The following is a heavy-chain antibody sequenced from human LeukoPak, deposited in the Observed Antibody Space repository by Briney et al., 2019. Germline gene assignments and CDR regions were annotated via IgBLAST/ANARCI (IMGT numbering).Heavy chain of an antibody. V-gene: IGHV1-18*01. Sequence: ASVKVSCKASGYTFSSYGISWVRQAPGQGLQWLGWISCYNGKTQYAQKVQGRLSMTTDASTSTAYMELRSLISDDTAVFYCARTSRGYTTGLYHEHWGQGTLVTVSS. D-gene: IGHD3-9*01. CDR1: GYTFSSYG. CDR2: ISCYNGKT. CDR3: ARTSRGYTTGLYHEH. J-gene: IGHJ4*02.